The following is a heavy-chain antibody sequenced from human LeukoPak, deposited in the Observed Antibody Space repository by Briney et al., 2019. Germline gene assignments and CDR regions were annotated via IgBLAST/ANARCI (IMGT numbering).Heavy chain of an antibody. D-gene: IGHD2-8*02. V-gene: IGHV3-53*01. CDR2: IYSGGST. CDR1: GFTVSNNY. Sequence: GGSLRLSCAASGFTVSNNYINWVRQAPGKGLEWVSVIYSGGSTYYADSVRGRFTISRDNSKSTLSLQMNSLRAEDTAIYYCATYRQVLLPFESWGQGTLVTVSS. CDR3: ATYRQVLLPFES. J-gene: IGHJ4*02.